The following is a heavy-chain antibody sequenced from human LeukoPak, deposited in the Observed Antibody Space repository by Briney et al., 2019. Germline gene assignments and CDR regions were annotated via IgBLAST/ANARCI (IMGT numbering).Heavy chain of an antibody. CDR2: ISTSSGYI. Sequence: GGSLRLSCAASGLTFTRYSMSWVRQAPGKGLEWVSSISTSSGYIYYADSVMGRFTISRGNAKNSLYLQMNSLRPEDTAVYYCASSDYVWGKPFYFDYWGQGTLVTVSS. V-gene: IGHV3-21*01. CDR3: ASSDYVWGKPFYFDY. J-gene: IGHJ4*02. D-gene: IGHD3-16*01. CDR1: GLTFTRYS.